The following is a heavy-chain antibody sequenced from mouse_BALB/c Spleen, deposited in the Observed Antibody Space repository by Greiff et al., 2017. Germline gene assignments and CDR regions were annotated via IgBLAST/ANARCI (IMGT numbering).Heavy chain of an antibody. D-gene: IGHD2-10*02. CDR2: IYPSDSYT. CDR1: GYTFTSYW. Sequence: QVQLQQPGAELVRPGASVKLSCKASGYTFTSYWINWVKQRPGQGLEWIGNIYPSDSYTNYNQKFKDKATLTVDKSSSTAYMQLSSPTSEDSAVYYCTRKYGKDYYAMDYWGQGTSVTVSS. J-gene: IGHJ4*01. V-gene: IGHV1-69*02. CDR3: TRKYGKDYYAMDY.